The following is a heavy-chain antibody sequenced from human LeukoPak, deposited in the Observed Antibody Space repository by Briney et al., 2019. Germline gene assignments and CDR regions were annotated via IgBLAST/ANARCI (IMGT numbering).Heavy chain of an antibody. J-gene: IGHJ4*02. CDR3: ARERVDTAMVTTRRFDY. CDR2: IYYSGST. V-gene: IGHV4-59*01. D-gene: IGHD5-18*01. Sequence: SETLSLTCTVSGGSISNYYWSWIRQPPGKGLEWIGYIYYSGSTNYNPSLKSRVTISVDTSKNQFSLKLSSVTAADTAVYYCARERVDTAMVTTRRFDYWGQGTLVTVSS. CDR1: GGSISNYY.